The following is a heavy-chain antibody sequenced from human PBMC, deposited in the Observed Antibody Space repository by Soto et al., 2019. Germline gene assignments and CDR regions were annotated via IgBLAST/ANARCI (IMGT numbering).Heavy chain of an antibody. Sequence: QVQLVQSGAEVKKPGASVKVSCKASGYTFTSYGISWVRQAPGQGLEWMGWISTYYDNTNYAQNLRGRVTMTTDTSKSTGYMELRSLRSDDTAVYNCARDPPRRYNSGQGLDDWGQGTLVTVSS. CDR3: ARDPPRRYNSGQGLDD. CDR2: ISTYYDNT. J-gene: IGHJ4*02. D-gene: IGHD5-18*01. CDR1: GYTFTSYG. V-gene: IGHV1-18*04.